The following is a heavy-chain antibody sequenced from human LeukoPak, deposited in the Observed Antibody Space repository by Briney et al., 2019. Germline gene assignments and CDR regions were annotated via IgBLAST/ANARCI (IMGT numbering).Heavy chain of an antibody. J-gene: IGHJ6*02. D-gene: IGHD3-10*01. CDR2: IYYSGST. V-gene: IGHV4-59*08. CDR1: GGSISSYY. Sequence: SETLSLTCTVSGGSISSYYWSWIRQPPGKGLEWIGCIYYSGSTNYNPSLKSRVTISVDTSKNQFSLKLSSVTAADTAVYYWASSRIYGSGSYYYYYYYGMDVWGQGTTVTVSS. CDR3: ASSRIYGSGSYYYYYYYGMDV.